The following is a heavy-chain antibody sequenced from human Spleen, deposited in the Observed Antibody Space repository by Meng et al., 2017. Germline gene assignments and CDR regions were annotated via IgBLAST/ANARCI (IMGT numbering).Heavy chain of an antibody. CDR3: ARDGVGYGSGTNKWFDP. CDR1: GGSISSGGYN. CDR2: IYYSGTT. D-gene: IGHD3-10*01. V-gene: IGHV4-31*03. Sequence: LVNLSQTLSLTCTVSGGSISSGGYNLNWIRHHPGKGLEWIGYIYYSGTTYYNPSLKRRVTRSVETSKNQFSLKLSSVTAADTAVYFCARDGVGYGSGTNKWFDPWGQGTLVTVSS. J-gene: IGHJ5*02.